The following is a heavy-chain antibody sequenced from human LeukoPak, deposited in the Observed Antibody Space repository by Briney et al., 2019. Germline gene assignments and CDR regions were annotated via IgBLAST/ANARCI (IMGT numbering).Heavy chain of an antibody. CDR2: ISYDGSNK. V-gene: IGHV3-30*18. CDR1: GFTFSSYG. CDR3: AKETDSSSSLYFQH. Sequence: AGRSLRLSCAASGFTFSSYGMHWVRQAPGKGLEWVAVISYDGSNKYYADSVKGRFTISRDNSKNTLYLQMNSLRAEDTAVYYCAKETDSSSSLYFQHWGQGTLVTVSS. D-gene: IGHD6-13*01. J-gene: IGHJ1*01.